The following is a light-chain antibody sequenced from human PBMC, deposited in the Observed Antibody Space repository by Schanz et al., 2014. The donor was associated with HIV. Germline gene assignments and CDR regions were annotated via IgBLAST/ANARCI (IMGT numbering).Light chain of an antibody. V-gene: IGKV3-15*01. Sequence: EIVMTQSPATLYVSPGEGATLSCRASQSISNNLAWYQHKPGQAPRLLIYGAFTRATGIPARFSGGVSGTDFTLTISRVEPEDYAVYYCQQYGSSPWTFGQGTRVDVK. CDR1: QSISNN. CDR2: GAF. CDR3: QQYGSSPWT. J-gene: IGKJ1*01.